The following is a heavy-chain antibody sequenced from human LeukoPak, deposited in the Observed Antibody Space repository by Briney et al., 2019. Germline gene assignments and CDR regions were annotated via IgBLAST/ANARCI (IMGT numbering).Heavy chain of an antibody. CDR3: AGRILITFGGATGAFDI. Sequence: PSETLSLTCAVYGGSFSGYYWSWIRQPPGKGLEWIGEINHSGSTNYNPSLKSRVTISVDTSKNQFSLKLSSVTAADTAVYYCAGRILITFGGATGAFDIWGQGTMVTVSS. D-gene: IGHD3-16*01. CDR1: GGSFSGYY. J-gene: IGHJ3*02. V-gene: IGHV4-34*01. CDR2: INHSGST.